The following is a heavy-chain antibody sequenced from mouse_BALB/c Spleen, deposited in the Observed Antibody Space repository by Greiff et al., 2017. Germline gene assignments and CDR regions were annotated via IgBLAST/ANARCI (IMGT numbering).Heavy chain of an antibody. J-gene: IGHJ3*01. D-gene: IGHD1-1*01. Sequence: VQRVESGPGLVAPSQSLSITCTVSGFSLTSYGVHWVRQPPGKGLEWLGVIWAGGSTNYNSALMSRLSISKDNSKSQVFLKMNSLQTDDTAMYYCAREGDYYGSSFFAYWGQGTLVTVSA. CDR3: AREGDYYGSSFFAY. CDR2: IWAGGST. CDR1: GFSLTSYG. V-gene: IGHV2-9*02.